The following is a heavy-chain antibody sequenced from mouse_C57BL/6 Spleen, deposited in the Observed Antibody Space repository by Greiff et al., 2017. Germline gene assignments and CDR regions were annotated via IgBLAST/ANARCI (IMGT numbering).Heavy chain of an antibody. CDR1: GYAFSSSW. J-gene: IGHJ3*01. D-gene: IGHD2-3*01. CDR3: ARGGDGYYC. Sequence: QVQLKQSGPELVKPGASVKISCKASGYAFSSSWMNWVKQRPGKGLEWIGRIYPGDGDTNYNGKFKGKATLTADKSSSTAYMQLSSLTSEDSAVYFCARGGDGYYCGGQGTLVTVSA. V-gene: IGHV1-82*01. CDR2: IYPGDGDT.